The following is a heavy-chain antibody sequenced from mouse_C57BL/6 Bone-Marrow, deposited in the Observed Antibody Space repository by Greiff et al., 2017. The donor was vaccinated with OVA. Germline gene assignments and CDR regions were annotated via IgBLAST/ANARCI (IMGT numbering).Heavy chain of an antibody. CDR2: IRSKSNNYAT. V-gene: IGHV10-1*01. J-gene: IGHJ2*01. Sequence: GGGLVQPKGSLKLSCAASGFSFNTYAMNWVRQAPGKGLEWVARIRSKSNNYATYYADSVKDRFTISRDDSESMLYLQMNNLKTEDTAMYYCVRHTLHGNYFDDWGQGTTLTVSS. CDR3: VRHTLHGNYFDD. CDR1: GFSFNTYA. D-gene: IGHD2-1*01.